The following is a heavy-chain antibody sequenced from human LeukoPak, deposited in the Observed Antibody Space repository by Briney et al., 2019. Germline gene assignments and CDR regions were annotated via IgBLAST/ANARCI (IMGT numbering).Heavy chain of an antibody. CDR3: AKMAAAGREIPLVDY. V-gene: IGHV3-33*06. Sequence: PGGSLRLSCAASGFTFSSYGMHWVRQAPGKGLEWVAVIWYDGSNKYYADSVKGRFTISRDNSKNTLYLQMNSLRAEDTAVYYCAKMAAAGREIPLVDYWGQGTLVTVSS. D-gene: IGHD6-13*01. CDR1: GFTFSSYG. CDR2: IWYDGSNK. J-gene: IGHJ4*02.